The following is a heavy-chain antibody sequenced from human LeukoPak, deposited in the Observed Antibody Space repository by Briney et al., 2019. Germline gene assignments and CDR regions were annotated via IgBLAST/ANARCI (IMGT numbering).Heavy chain of an antibody. J-gene: IGHJ4*02. V-gene: IGHV4-34*01. Sequence: SETLSLTCAVYGGSFSGYYWSWIRQPPGKGLEWIGEINHSGSTNYNPSLKSRVTISVDTSKNQFSLKLSSVTAADTAVYYCARGRQWLRSSPLDYWGQGTLVTVSS. D-gene: IGHD5-12*01. CDR2: INHSGST. CDR1: GGSFSGYY. CDR3: ARGRQWLRSSPLDY.